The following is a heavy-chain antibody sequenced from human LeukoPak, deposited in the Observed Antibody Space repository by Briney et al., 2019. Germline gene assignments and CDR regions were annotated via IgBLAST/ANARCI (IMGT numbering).Heavy chain of an antibody. V-gene: IGHV1-46*01. CDR1: GYTFTSYY. D-gene: IGHD5-24*01. CDR3: ARDHEWLQSHFDY. CDR2: VNPSGGST. Sequence: ASVKVSCKASGYTFTSYYMHWVRQAPGQGLEWMGIVNPSGGSTSYAQKFQGRVTMTRDMSTSTVYMELSSLRSEDTAVYYCARDHEWLQSHFDYWGQGTLVTVSS. J-gene: IGHJ4*02.